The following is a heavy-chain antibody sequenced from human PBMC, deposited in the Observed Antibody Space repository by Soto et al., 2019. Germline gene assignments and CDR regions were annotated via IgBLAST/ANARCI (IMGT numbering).Heavy chain of an antibody. D-gene: IGHD3-16*01. Sequence: ASVKVCCKASGYSFACYGLYWVRQAPGQGLEWMGWISTYTGDTNYAQKFQGRVTMTTDTSARTAYMELRSLRSDDTAVYYCARGFLRLQPYYFAYRGQGALVTVSS. CDR3: ARGFLRLQPYYFAY. J-gene: IGHJ4*02. V-gene: IGHV1-18*01. CDR1: GYSFACYG. CDR2: ISTYTGDT.